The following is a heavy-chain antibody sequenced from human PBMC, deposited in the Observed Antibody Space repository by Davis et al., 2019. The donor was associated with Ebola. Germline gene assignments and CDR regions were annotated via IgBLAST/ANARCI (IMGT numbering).Heavy chain of an antibody. Sequence: SVQVSCMASGYTFTSYGISWVRQAPGQGLEWLGWISAYNGHTNYAQKLKGRVTMTTDTSTSTASMELRSLRSDDTAVYYCARGDEMATITGFDYWGQGALVTVSS. CDR1: GYTFTSYG. J-gene: IGHJ4*02. CDR3: ARGDEMATITGFDY. V-gene: IGHV1-18*01. CDR2: ISAYNGHT. D-gene: IGHD5-24*01.